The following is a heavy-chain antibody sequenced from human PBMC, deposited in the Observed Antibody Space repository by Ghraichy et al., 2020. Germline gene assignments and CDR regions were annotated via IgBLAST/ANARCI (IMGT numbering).Heavy chain of an antibody. D-gene: IGHD4-17*01. CDR1: GFTFSSYA. CDR3: AKDRATVTTPVPEDY. CDR2: ISGSGGST. V-gene: IGHV3-23*01. J-gene: IGHJ4*02. Sequence: GESLNISCAASGFTFSSYAMSWVRQAPGKGLEWVSAISGSGGSTYYADSVKGRFTISRDNSKNTLYLQMNSLRAEDTAVYYCAKDRATVTTPVPEDYWGQGTLVTVSS.